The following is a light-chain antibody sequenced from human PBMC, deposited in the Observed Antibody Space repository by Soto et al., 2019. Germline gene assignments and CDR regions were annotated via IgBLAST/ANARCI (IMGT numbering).Light chain of an antibody. Sequence: DIQMTQSPSSLSAYVGDRVTITCQASQDIRKNLNWYQQKPGKAPKLLIYGASNLETGVTSRFSGSGSGTDFTLTIISLQPEDISTYYCQQYDELITFGGGTKVEIK. V-gene: IGKV1-33*01. CDR3: QQYDELIT. CDR1: QDIRKN. CDR2: GAS. J-gene: IGKJ4*01.